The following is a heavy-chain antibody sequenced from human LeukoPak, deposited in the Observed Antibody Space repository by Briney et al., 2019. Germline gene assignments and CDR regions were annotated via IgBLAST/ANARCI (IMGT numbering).Heavy chain of an antibody. D-gene: IGHD1-26*01. J-gene: IGHJ4*02. CDR1: GXSFTSYC. CDR2: IYPGDSET. CDR3: ERHGAYAGFVGFYFDY. Sequence: KVGESLKISCKGSGXSFTSYCIGWVRQMPGKGLEWMGLIYPGDSETRYSPSFQGQVSISADKSINTAYLQWNSLKASDTAMYYCERHGAYAGFVGFYFDYWGQGALVTVSS. V-gene: IGHV5-51*01.